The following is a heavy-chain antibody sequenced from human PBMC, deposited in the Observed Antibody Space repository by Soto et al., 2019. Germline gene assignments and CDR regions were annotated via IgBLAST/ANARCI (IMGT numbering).Heavy chain of an antibody. J-gene: IGHJ4*02. CDR3: ARDSIAASGTDY. D-gene: IGHD6-13*01. V-gene: IGHV1-69*01. Sequence: QVQLVQSGAEVKKPGSSVKVSCKASGGTFSSYTLAWVRQAPGQGLEWMGEIIPIFGTTNYVQKFQGRVTITADVSKNTAYMELSSLRSEDTAMYYCARDSIAASGTDYWGQGTLVTVCS. CDR2: IIPIFGTT. CDR1: GGTFSSYT.